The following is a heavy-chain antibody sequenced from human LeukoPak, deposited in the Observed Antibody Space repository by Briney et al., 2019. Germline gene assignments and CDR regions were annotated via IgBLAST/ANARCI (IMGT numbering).Heavy chain of an antibody. CDR3: ARDKVAQSPYWYFDL. D-gene: IGHD5-12*01. J-gene: IGHJ2*01. CDR1: GYTFTSYY. V-gene: IGHV1-46*01. Sequence: ASVKVSCKASGYTFTSYYMHWVRQAPGQGLEWMGIINPSGGSTSYAQKLQGRVTMTRDTSTSTVYMELSSLRSEDTAVYYCARDKVAQSPYWYFDLWGRGTLVTVSS. CDR2: INPSGGST.